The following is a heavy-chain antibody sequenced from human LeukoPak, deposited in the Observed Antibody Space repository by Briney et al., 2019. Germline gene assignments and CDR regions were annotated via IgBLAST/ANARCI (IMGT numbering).Heavy chain of an antibody. CDR2: LYHSGAA. CDR1: GDSMSNYY. D-gene: IGHD1/OR15-1a*01. Sequence: PSETLSLTCTVSGDSMSNYYWTWIRQTPGKGLEWIGNLYHSGAADYNPSLKTRVTTSVDTSKDQFSLSLRSSTAADTAVYFCARLGKTYYMDVWGTGTTVTVSS. CDR3: ARLGKTYYMDV. J-gene: IGHJ6*03. V-gene: IGHV4-59*08.